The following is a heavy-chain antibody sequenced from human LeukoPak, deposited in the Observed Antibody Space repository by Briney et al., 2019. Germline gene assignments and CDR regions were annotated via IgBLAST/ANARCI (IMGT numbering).Heavy chain of an antibody. V-gene: IGHV3-74*01. CDR2: IKSDGSST. CDR3: AKSDWFDP. Sequence: PGGSLRLSCAASGFTFSIYSMHWVCQAPGKGLVWVSRIKSDGSSTSYADSVKGRSTISRDNAKNTLYLQMDSLRVEDTAVYYCAKSDWFDPWGQGTLVTVSS. CDR1: GFTFSIYS. J-gene: IGHJ5*02.